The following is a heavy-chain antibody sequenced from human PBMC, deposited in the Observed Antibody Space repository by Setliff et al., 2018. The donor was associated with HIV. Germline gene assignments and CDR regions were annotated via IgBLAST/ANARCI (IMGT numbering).Heavy chain of an antibody. CDR2: IDFNGDS. CDR3: ASSAEY. Sequence: ETLSLTCAVSGYSISSGYYWGWIRQPPGKGLEWIGYIDFNGDSYYNPSLKSRVSISLDMSKNQISLKLNSLTAADTAVYYCASSAEYWGPGILVTVSS. J-gene: IGHJ4*02. CDR1: GYSISSGYY. V-gene: IGHV4-38-2*01.